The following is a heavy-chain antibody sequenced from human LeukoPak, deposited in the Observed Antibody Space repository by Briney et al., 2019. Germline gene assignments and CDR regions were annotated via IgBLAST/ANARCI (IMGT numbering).Heavy chain of an antibody. J-gene: IGHJ4*02. CDR1: GYTFPNYW. CDR3: VRHVRNDNSDGTIYRIFDS. D-gene: IGHD4/OR15-4a*01. V-gene: IGHV5-51*01. Sequence: GESLKISCEASGYTFPNYWIGWLRQMPGKGLQWLGIINPFDSTIRYSPSFQGQVTISADTSISTAYLQWSGLRASDTAMYYCVRHVRNDNSDGTIYRIFDSWGQGTLVTVSS. CDR2: INPFDSTI.